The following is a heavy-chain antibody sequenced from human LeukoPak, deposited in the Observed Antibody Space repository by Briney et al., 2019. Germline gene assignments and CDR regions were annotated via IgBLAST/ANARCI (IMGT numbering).Heavy chain of an antibody. V-gene: IGHV4-39*01. J-gene: IGHJ4*02. D-gene: IGHD2-21*01. Sequence: SETLSLTCSVSGGSISSRSYYWGWIRQSPGKGLQWIGSISYSGRTYYNPSLESRVTISVDTPKNQFSLNLTSLTAADTAVYYCARHHRWGFWGIDYWGQGTLVTVSS. CDR1: GGSISSRSYY. CDR2: ISYSGRT. CDR3: ARHHRWGFWGIDY.